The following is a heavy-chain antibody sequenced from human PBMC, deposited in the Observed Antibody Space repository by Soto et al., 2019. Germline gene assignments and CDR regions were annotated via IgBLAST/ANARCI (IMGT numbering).Heavy chain of an antibody. CDR3: ARVVIAARWYYYYGMDV. Sequence: SETLSLTCAVYGGSFIGYYWSWSRQPPGKGLEWIGEINHSGSTNYNPSLKSRVTISVDTSKNQFSLKLSSVTAADTAVYYCARVVIAARWYYYYGMDVWGQGTTVTVSS. V-gene: IGHV4-34*01. J-gene: IGHJ6*02. D-gene: IGHD6-6*01. CDR1: GGSFIGYY. CDR2: INHSGST.